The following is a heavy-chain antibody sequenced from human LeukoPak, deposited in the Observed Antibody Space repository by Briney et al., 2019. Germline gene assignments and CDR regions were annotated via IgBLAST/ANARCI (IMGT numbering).Heavy chain of an antibody. Sequence: SVKVSCKASGGTFSSYAISWVRQAPGQGLEWMGGIIPIFGTANYAQKFQGRVTITTDESTSTAYMELSRLRSDDTAVYYCARDPGDSSGYYYPFDYWGQGTLVTVSS. J-gene: IGHJ4*02. CDR1: GGTFSSYA. V-gene: IGHV1-69*05. CDR2: IIPIFGTA. CDR3: ARDPGDSSGYYYPFDY. D-gene: IGHD3-22*01.